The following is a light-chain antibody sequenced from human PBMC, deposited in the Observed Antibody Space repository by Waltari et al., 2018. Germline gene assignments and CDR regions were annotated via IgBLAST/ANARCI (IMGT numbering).Light chain of an antibody. CDR3: QTGGHGTWV. CDR1: SGPSRNI. Sequence: QLVLTQSPSASASLGASVKLTCTLSSGPSRNIVAWHQQQPEKGPRFLMKVNSDGSHRKGDEIPDRFSGSSSGAERYLTISTVQSEDEAVYYCQTGGHGTWVFGGGTKLTVL. CDR2: VNSDGSH. V-gene: IGLV4-69*02. J-gene: IGLJ3*02.